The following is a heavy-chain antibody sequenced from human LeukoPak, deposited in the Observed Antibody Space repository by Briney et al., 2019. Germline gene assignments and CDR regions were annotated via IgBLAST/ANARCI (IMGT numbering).Heavy chain of an antibody. J-gene: IGHJ3*02. V-gene: IGHV1-18*01. Sequence: ASVKVSCKASGYTFISYGISWVRQAPGQGLEWMGWISAYNGNTNYAQKLQGRVTMTTDTSTNTAYMELSSLRSEDTAMYYCASIYYDEHYAFDIWGQGTMVTVSS. D-gene: IGHD3-22*01. CDR2: ISAYNGNT. CDR3: ASIYYDEHYAFDI. CDR1: GYTFISYG.